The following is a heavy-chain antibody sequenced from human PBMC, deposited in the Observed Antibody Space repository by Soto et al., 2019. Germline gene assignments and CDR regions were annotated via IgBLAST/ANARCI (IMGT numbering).Heavy chain of an antibody. CDR2: INPSGDVT. J-gene: IGHJ2*01. V-gene: IGHV1-46*01. D-gene: IGHD3-22*01. CDR3: ARDNSYDSGGARGWYFDL. CDR1: GYTITRHW. Sequence: QVQLVQSGVEVKKPGASVKVSCKASGYTITRHWMHWVRQVPGQGLEWMGVINPSGDVTSYARKFQGRLTMTRDTSTSTLYMELRSLRSEDTAVYYCARDNSYDSGGARGWYFDLWGRGTLVTVSS.